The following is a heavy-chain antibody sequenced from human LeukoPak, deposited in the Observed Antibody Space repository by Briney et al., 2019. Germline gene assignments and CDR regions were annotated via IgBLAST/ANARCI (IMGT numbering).Heavy chain of an antibody. CDR1: GFTVSSNY. CDR3: ARMASAATYFDY. V-gene: IGHV3-66*01. CDR2: IYSGGST. D-gene: IGHD2-2*01. Sequence: GGSLRLSCAASGFTVSSNYMSWVRQAPGKGLEWVSVIYSGGSTYYADSVKGRFTISRDNSKNTLYLQMNSLRAEDTAVYYCARMASAATYFDYWGQETLVTVSS. J-gene: IGHJ4*02.